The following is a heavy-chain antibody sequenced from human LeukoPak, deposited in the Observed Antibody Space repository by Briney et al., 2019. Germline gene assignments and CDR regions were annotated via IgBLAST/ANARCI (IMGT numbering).Heavy chain of an antibody. V-gene: IGHV5-51*01. D-gene: IGHD1-14*01. CDR3: ARHNREYASYSPLEN. Sequence: KPGESLNSSWKASGYRFGNSWIGWVRQMPGKGLEWMGIIYPGDSDTRYSPSFQGQVTISADKSISTAYLQWSSLKASDTAKYYCARHNREYASYSPLENWGHRTLVSVSS. CDR2: IYPGDSDT. CDR1: GYRFGNSW. J-gene: IGHJ4*03.